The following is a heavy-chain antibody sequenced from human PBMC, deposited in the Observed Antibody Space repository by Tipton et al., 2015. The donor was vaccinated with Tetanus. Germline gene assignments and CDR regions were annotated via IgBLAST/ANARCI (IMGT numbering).Heavy chain of an antibody. Sequence: TLSLTCTVSGGSVSSGAYCWSWIRQHPGKGLESIGCISSRGSTYYNPSLTSRVSISVDTSKNQFSLKLTSVTVADTAIYYCARGGDNLPFQRPTGRWFDPWGHGTLVTVSS. CDR1: GGSVSSGAYC. V-gene: IGHV4-31*03. CDR3: ARGGDNLPFQRPTGRWFDP. CDR2: ISSRGST. J-gene: IGHJ5*02. D-gene: IGHD1-1*01.